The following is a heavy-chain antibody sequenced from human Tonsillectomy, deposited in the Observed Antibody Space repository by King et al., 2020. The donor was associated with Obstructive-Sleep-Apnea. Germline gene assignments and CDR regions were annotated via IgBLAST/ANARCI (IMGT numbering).Heavy chain of an antibody. J-gene: IGHJ4*02. Sequence: QLQESGPGLVKPSETLSLTCTVSGYSISSGYYWGWIRQPPGRGLEWIGSIYHSGSTYYNPSLKSRVTISVDTSKNQFSLKLSSGTAADTAVYYCARGPPPYDILTGYSALDYWGQGTLVTVSS. V-gene: IGHV4-38-2*02. CDR1: GYSISSGYY. CDR2: IYHSGST. CDR3: ARGPPPYDILTGYSALDY. D-gene: IGHD3-9*01.